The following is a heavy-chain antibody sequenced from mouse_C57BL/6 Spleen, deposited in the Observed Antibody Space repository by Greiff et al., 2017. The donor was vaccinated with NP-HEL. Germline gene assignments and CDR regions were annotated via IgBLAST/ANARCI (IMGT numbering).Heavy chain of an antibody. J-gene: IGHJ3*01. CDR3: ARGVDSGFAY. V-gene: IGHV5-17*01. Sequence: EVMLVESGGGLVKPGGSLKLSCAASGFTFSDYGMHWVRQAPEKGLEWVAYISSGSSTIYYADTVKGRFTISRDNAKNTLFLQMTSLRSEDTAMYYCARGVDSGFAYWGQGTLVTVSA. CDR1: GFTFSDYG. CDR2: ISSGSSTI. D-gene: IGHD2-12*01.